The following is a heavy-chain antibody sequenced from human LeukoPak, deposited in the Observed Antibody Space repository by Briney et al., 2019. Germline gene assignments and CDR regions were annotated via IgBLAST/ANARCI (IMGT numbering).Heavy chain of an antibody. Sequence: GASVKVSCKASGYTFTSYGISWVRQAPGHGLEWMGRSSAYNGNTNYAQKLQGRVTMTTDTSTSTAYMELRSQRSDDTAVYYCASLYYYDSRNAFDIWGQGTMVTVSS. CDR1: GYTFTSYG. V-gene: IGHV1-18*01. CDR3: ASLYYYDSRNAFDI. J-gene: IGHJ3*02. D-gene: IGHD3-22*01. CDR2: SSAYNGNT.